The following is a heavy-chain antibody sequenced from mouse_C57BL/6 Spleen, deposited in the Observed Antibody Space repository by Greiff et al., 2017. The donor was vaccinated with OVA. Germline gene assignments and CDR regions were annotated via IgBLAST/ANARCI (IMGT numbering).Heavy chain of an antibody. CDR2: IYPGSGNT. Sequence: VQLQQSGPELVKPGASVKISCKASGYSFTSYYIHWVKQRPGQGLEWIGWIYPGSGNTKYNEKFKGKATLTADTSSSTAYMQLSSLTSEDSAVYYCAEEGLGWSFDVWGTGTTVTVSS. CDR3: AEEGLGWSFDV. CDR1: GYSFTSYY. J-gene: IGHJ1*03. V-gene: IGHV1-66*01. D-gene: IGHD3-1*01.